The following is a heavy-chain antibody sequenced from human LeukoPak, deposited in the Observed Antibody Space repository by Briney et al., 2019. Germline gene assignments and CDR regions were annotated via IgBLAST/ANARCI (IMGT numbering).Heavy chain of an antibody. J-gene: IGHJ4*02. CDR3: ARDGSTFGGVIVIPVYYSDY. D-gene: IGHD3-16*02. CDR1: GYTFTSYY. CDR2: INPSGGST. Sequence: ASVKVSCKASGYTFTSYYMHWVRQAPGQGLEWMGIINPSGGSTSYAQKFQGRVTMTRDTSTSTVYMELSSLRSEDTAVYYCARDGSTFGGVIVIPVYYSDYWGQGTLVTVSS. V-gene: IGHV1-46*01.